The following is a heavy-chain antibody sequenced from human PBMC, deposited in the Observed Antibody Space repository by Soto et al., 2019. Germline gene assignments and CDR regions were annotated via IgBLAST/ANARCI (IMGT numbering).Heavy chain of an antibody. Sequence: QLQLQESGPGLVKPSETLSLTCTVSGGSISSSSSYWGWIRQAPGKGLEWIGNVYYSGSTYSNPSLKSRVTIPADTSMNQISLKLSSVTAADTAVYNCARQSEYYYASERAAPLSGMDVWGQGTTFTVSS. CDR2: VYYSGST. V-gene: IGHV4-39*01. CDR1: GGSISSSSSY. CDR3: ARQSEYYYASERAAPLSGMDV. J-gene: IGHJ6*02. D-gene: IGHD3-10*01.